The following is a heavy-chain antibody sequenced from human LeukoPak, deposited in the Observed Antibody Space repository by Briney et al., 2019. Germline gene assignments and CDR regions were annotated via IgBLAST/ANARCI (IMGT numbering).Heavy chain of an antibody. CDR1: GYTFTSYG. CDR3: ARDRDYDIVVVPAAANNWFDP. Sequence: ASVKVSCKASGYTFTSYGISWVRQAPGQGLEWMGWISAYNGNTNYAQKLQGRVTMTTDTSTSTAYMELRSLRSDDTAVYYCARDRDYDIVVVPAAANNWFDPWGQGTLVTVSS. J-gene: IGHJ5*02. V-gene: IGHV1-18*01. D-gene: IGHD2-2*01. CDR2: ISAYNGNT.